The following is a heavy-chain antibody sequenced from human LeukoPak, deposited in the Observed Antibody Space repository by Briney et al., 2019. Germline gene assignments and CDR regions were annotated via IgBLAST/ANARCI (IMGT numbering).Heavy chain of an antibody. Sequence: ASVKVSCKAAGYAFTSYDINWVRQATGQGLEWMGWMNPNSGNTGYAQKFQGRVTMTRNTSISTAYMELSSVRSEDTAVYYCATDQSDYDILTNWGQGNLVTVS. CDR3: ATDQSDYDILTN. CDR1: GYAFTSYD. J-gene: IGHJ4*02. D-gene: IGHD3-9*01. V-gene: IGHV1-8*01. CDR2: MNPNSGNT.